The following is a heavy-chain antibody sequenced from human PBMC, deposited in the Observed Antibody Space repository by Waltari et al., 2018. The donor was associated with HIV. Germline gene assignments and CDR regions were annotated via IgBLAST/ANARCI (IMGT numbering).Heavy chain of an antibody. D-gene: IGHD2-15*01. CDR3: VRDVGWFQS. V-gene: IGHV4-39*07. J-gene: IGHJ5*01. Sequence: QLQLQESGPRLVKTSETLSLTCPVAVGFIRSSSYYWGWNRQPPGKGLEWIGTISYSRRACYNRSRTRRATLSVDTSKKQFSLKLSCVTVADTAVYYCVRDVGWFQSWGKGTLVLVSS. CDR2: ISYSRRA. CDR1: VGFIRSSSYY.